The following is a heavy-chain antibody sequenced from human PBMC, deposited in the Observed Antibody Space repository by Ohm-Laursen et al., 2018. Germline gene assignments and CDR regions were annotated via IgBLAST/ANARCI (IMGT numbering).Heavy chain of an antibody. J-gene: IGHJ5*02. Sequence: SETLSLTCTVSGGSISCYYWSWIRQPAGKGLEWIGHIYTSEGTNYNPSLKSRVTMSVDTSKNQFSLRVNSVTAADTVVYYCARESDPPDPWGQGTLVTVSS. V-gene: IGHV4-4*07. CDR2: IYTSEGT. CDR3: ARESDPPDP. CDR1: GGSISCYY.